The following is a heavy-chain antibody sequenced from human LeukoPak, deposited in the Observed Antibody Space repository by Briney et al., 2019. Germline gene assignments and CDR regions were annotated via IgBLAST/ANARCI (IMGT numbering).Heavy chain of an antibody. D-gene: IGHD2-15*01. CDR3: ARVVVVVAATHYDY. CDR2: IYSGGRT. J-gene: IGHJ4*02. CDR1: GFTVSSNY. V-gene: IGHV3-53*01. Sequence: GGSLRLSCAASGFTVSSNYMSWVRQAPGKGLEWVSVIYSGGRTYYADSVKGRFTISRDNAKNSLYLQMNSLRAEDTAVYYCARVVVVVAATHYDYWGQGTLVTVSS.